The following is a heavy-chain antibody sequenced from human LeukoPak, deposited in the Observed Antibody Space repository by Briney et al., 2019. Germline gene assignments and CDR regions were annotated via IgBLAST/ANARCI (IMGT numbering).Heavy chain of an antibody. CDR3: ARIRGSSVQPFDP. V-gene: IGHV4-59*08. D-gene: IGHD6-19*01. CDR2: KFYTGST. J-gene: IGHJ5*02. Sequence: SETLSLTCSVSGGSLSGYYWTWIRQPPGKGLGWIGYKFYTGSTNYNPSLKSRVTISVDTSKNQFSLELNSVTAADTAVYYCARIRGSSVQPFDPWGQGTLVTVSS. CDR1: GGSLSGYY.